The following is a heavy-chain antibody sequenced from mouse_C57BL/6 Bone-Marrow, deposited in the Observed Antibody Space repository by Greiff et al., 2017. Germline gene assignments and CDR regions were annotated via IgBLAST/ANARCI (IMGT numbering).Heavy chain of an antibody. J-gene: IGHJ2*01. Sequence: VKLQESGPELVKPGASVKISCKASGYAFSSSWMNWVKQRPGKGLEWIGRIYPGDGDTNYNGKFKGKATLTADKSSSTAYMQLSSLTSEDSAVYFCARSGGYLYYFDYWGQGTTLTVSS. CDR1: GYAFSSSW. CDR3: ARSGGYLYYFDY. CDR2: IYPGDGDT. V-gene: IGHV1-82*01. D-gene: IGHD2-2*01.